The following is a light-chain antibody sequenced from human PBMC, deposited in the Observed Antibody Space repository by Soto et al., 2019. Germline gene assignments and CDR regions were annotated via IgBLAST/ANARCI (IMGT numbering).Light chain of an antibody. Sequence: QSALTQPRSVSGSPGQSVTISCTGTSSDVGGYNYVSWYQQLQGKAPKVMIYDVSERPSGVPDRFSGSKSGTSASLAITGLQAEDEADYYCQSYDSSLSGSVVFGGGTKLTVL. CDR1: SSDVGGYNY. CDR2: DVS. V-gene: IGLV2-11*01. J-gene: IGLJ2*01. CDR3: QSYDSSLSGSVV.